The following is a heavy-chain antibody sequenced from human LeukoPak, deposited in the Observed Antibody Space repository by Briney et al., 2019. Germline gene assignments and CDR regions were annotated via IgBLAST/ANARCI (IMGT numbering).Heavy chain of an antibody. V-gene: IGHV3-33*01. CDR1: GFTFSSYG. J-gene: IGHJ6*02. CDR2: IWYDGSNK. CDR3: ARMRWELLRYGMDV. Sequence: GGSLRLSCAASGFTFSSYGMHWVRQAPGKGLEWVAVIWYDGSNKYYADSVKGRFTISRDNSKNTLYLQMNSLRAEDTAVYYCARMRWELLRYGMDVWGQGTTVTVSS. D-gene: IGHD1-26*01.